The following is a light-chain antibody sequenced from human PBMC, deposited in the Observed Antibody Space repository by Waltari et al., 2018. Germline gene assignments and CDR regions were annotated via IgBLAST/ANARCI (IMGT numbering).Light chain of an antibody. J-gene: IGKJ1*01. Sequence: EIVLTQSPGTLSLSPGERATLSCRASQSVSSSYLAWYQQKPGQAPRGLIYGASSRATGIPDRFSGSGSGTDFTLTISRLEPEDFAVYYCQQYGTSPPETFGQGTKVEIK. CDR1: QSVSSSY. CDR3: QQYGTSPPET. CDR2: GAS. V-gene: IGKV3-20*01.